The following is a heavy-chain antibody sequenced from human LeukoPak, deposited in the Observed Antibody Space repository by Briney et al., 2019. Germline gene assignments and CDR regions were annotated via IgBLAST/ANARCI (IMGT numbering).Heavy chain of an antibody. V-gene: IGHV1-8*01. CDR1: GYTFTSYD. D-gene: IGHD6-6*01. CDR3: ARVRGSVAARRAYYYYYMDV. Sequence: ASVKVSCKASGYTFTSYDINWVRQATGQGLEWMGWMNANSGNTGYAQKFQGRVTMTRNTSISTAYMELSSLRSEDTAVYYCARVRGSVAARRAYYYYYMDVWGKGTTVTVSS. CDR2: MNANSGNT. J-gene: IGHJ6*03.